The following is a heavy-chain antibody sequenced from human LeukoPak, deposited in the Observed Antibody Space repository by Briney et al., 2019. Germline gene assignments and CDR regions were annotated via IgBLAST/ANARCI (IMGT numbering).Heavy chain of an antibody. D-gene: IGHD6-19*01. J-gene: IGHJ4*02. CDR1: GGSISSGGYY. Sequence: PSETLSLTCTVSGGSISSGGYYWSWIRQHPGKGLEWIGYIYYSGSTYYNPSLKSRVTISVDTSKNQFSLKLSSVTAADMAVYYCARAKGGGWNFDYWGQGTLVTVSS. CDR3: ARAKGGGWNFDY. V-gene: IGHV4-31*03. CDR2: IYYSGST.